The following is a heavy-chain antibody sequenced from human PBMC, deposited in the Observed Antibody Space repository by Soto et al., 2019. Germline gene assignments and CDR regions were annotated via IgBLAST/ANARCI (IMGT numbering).Heavy chain of an antibody. CDR2: IYYSGST. J-gene: IGHJ1*01. Sequence: SETLSLTCTVSVGSVSSGSYYWSWIRQPPGKGLEWIGYIYYSGSTNYNPSLKSRVTISVDTSKNQFSLKLSSVTAADTAVYKCARDSGPYCGSCLAATRSCLLAFRAQGYFVPVSS. D-gene: IGHD2-15*01. CDR1: VGSVSSGSYY. V-gene: IGHV4-61*01. CDR3: ARDSGPYCGSCLAATRSCLLAF.